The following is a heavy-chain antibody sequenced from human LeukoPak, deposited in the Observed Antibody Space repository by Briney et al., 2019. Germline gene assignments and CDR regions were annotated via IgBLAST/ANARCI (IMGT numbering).Heavy chain of an antibody. CDR3: ARGAGSYYHDPLDY. CDR1: GGTFSSYA. Sequence: SVKVSCKASGGTFSSYAISWVRQAPGQGLEWMGGIIPIFGTANYAQIFQGRVTITTDESTSTAYMELSSLRSEDTAVYYCARGAGSYYHDPLDYWGQGTLVTVSS. D-gene: IGHD3-10*01. V-gene: IGHV1-69*05. CDR2: IIPIFGTA. J-gene: IGHJ4*02.